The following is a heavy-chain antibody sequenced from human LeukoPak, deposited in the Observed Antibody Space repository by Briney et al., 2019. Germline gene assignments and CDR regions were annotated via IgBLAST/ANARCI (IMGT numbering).Heavy chain of an antibody. D-gene: IGHD6-19*01. CDR1: GFTFSDYY. J-gene: IGHJ4*02. V-gene: IGHV3-11*06. CDR2: ISSSSSYI. CDR3: ARERYSSGWPYFDY. Sequence: PGGSLRLSCAASGFTFSDYYMSWIRQAPGKGLEWVSSISSSSSYIYYADSVKGRFTISRDNAKNSLYLQMNSLRAEDTAVYYCARERYSSGWPYFDYWGQGTLVTVSS.